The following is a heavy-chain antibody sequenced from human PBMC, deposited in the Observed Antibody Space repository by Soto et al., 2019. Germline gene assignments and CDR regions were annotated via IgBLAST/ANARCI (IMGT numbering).Heavy chain of an antibody. CDR3: ARDAEYYYGSGSSWFDP. Sequence: GGSLRLSCAASGFTFSSYSMNWVRQAPGKGLEWVSYISSSSSTIYYADSVKGRFTISRDNAKNSLYLQMNSLRAEDTAVYYCARDAEYYYGSGSSWFDPWGQGTLVTVSS. V-gene: IGHV3-48*01. CDR1: GFTFSSYS. D-gene: IGHD3-10*01. CDR2: ISSSSSTI. J-gene: IGHJ5*02.